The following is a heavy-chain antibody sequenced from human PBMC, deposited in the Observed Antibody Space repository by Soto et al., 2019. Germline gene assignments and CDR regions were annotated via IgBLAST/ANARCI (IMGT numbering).Heavy chain of an antibody. CDR3: ARLEGYSYGLPDY. CDR2: IYYSGST. D-gene: IGHD5-18*01. J-gene: IGHJ4*02. Sequence: SETLSLTCTVSGGSINSSSYYWGWIRQPPGKGLEWIGSIYYSGSTYYNPSLKSRVTISVDTSKNQSSLKLSSVTAADTAVYYCARLEGYSYGLPDYWGQGTLVTVSS. V-gene: IGHV4-39*01. CDR1: GGSINSSSYY.